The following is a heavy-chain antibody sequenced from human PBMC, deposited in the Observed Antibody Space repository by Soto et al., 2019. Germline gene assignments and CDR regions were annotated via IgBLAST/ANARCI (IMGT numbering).Heavy chain of an antibody. D-gene: IGHD2-2*01. CDR3: ARLEDIVVVPARYYYGMDV. Sequence: SETLSLTCTVSGGSISSSSYYWGWIRQPPGKGLEWIGSIYYSGSTYYNPSLKSRVTISVDTSKNQFSLKLSSVTAADTAVYYCARLEDIVVVPARYYYGMDVWGQGTTVTVSS. CDR1: GGSISSSSYY. CDR2: IYYSGST. J-gene: IGHJ6*02. V-gene: IGHV4-39*01.